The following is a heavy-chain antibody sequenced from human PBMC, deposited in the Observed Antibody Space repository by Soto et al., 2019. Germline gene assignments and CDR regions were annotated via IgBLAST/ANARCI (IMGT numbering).Heavy chain of an antibody. CDR3: VRGRDSGLYYFDS. V-gene: IGHV3-13*01. CDR1: GLTFCIYD. Sequence: GSLRLSCAASGLTFCIYDMHWVRQATGKGLEWVSTINTAGDTYSPGSVKGRFTISRENAKNSLYLQMNSLRVDDTAVYFCVRGRDSGLYYFDSWGQGTLVTVSS. CDR2: INTAGDT. D-gene: IGHD2-21*01. J-gene: IGHJ4*02.